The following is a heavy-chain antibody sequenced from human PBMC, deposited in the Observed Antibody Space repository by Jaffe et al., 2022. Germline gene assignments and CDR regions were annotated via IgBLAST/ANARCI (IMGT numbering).Heavy chain of an antibody. J-gene: IGHJ6*03. CDR1: GGTFSSYA. D-gene: IGHD5-12*01. CDR3: ARGGGNLEMATPNYYYYYMDV. Sequence: QVQLVQSGAEVKKPGSSVKVSCKASGGTFSSYAISWVRQAPGQGLEWMGGIIPIFGTANYAQKFQGRVTITTDESTSTAYMELSSLRSEDTAVYYCARGGGNLEMATPNYYYYYMDVWGKGTTVTVSS. V-gene: IGHV1-69*05. CDR2: IIPIFGTA.